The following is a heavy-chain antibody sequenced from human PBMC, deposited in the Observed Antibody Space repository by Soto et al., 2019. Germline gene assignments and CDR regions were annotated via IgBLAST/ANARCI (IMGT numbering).Heavy chain of an antibody. CDR2: ISSSSSYT. CDR1: GFTFSDYY. Sequence: VQLVESGGGLVKPGGSLRLSCAASGFTFSDYYMSWIRQAPGKGLEWVSYISSSSSYTNYADSVKGRFTISRDNAKNSLYLQMNSLRAEDTAVYYCARAPIVATHQSWFDPWGQGTLVTVSS. D-gene: IGHD5-12*01. J-gene: IGHJ5*02. CDR3: ARAPIVATHQSWFDP. V-gene: IGHV3-11*06.